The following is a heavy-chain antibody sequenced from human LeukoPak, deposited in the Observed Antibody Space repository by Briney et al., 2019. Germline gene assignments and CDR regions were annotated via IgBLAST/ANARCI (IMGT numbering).Heavy chain of an antibody. V-gene: IGHV1-8*01. J-gene: IGHJ4*02. Sequence: ASVKVSCKASGYTFTSYDINWVRQATGQGLEWVGWMNPNSGNTGYAQKFQGRVTMTRNTSISTAYMELSSLRSEDTAVYYCARHAAADPSVPYDYWGQGTLVTVSS. D-gene: IGHD6-13*01. CDR3: ARHAAADPSVPYDY. CDR1: GYTFTSYD. CDR2: MNPNSGNT.